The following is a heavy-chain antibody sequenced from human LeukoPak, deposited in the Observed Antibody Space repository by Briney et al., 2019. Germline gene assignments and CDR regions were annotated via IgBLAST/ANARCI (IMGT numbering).Heavy chain of an antibody. D-gene: IGHD2-2*01. CDR3: AREGSSTYYYYYMDV. V-gene: IGHV3-20*04. CDR2: ISWNGYT. CDR1: GFTFDDYA. J-gene: IGHJ6*03. Sequence: GGSLRLSCAASGFTFDDYAMSWVRQAPGKGLEWVSGISWNGYTGYADSVRGRFTISRDNAKNSLYLQMNSLRAEDTGLYYCAREGSSTYYYYYMDVGGRGTTVTVSS.